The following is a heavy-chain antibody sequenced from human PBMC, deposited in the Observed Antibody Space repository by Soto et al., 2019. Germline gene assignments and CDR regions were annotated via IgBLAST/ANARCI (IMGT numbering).Heavy chain of an antibody. CDR3: ARVGDRVRDFDY. CDR1: GGSFSGYY. J-gene: IGHJ4*02. Sequence: SETLSLICAVYGGSFSGYYWSWIRQPPGKGLEWIGEINHSGSTNYNPSLKSRVTISVDTSKNQFSLKLSSVTAADTAVYYCARVGDRVRDFDYWGQGTLVTVSS. D-gene: IGHD1-26*01. CDR2: INHSGST. V-gene: IGHV4-34*01.